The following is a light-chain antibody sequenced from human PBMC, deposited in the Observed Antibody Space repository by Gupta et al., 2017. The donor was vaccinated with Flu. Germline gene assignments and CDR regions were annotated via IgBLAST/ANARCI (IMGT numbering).Light chain of an antibody. CDR2: WTS. Sequence: NCKSSQSVLYSSNNMNYLAWYRQKPGQPPRLLIYWTSTRESGVPDRFSGSGSGTDFTLTISSLQAEDVAVYYCQQYYTTPLTFGGGTRVEIK. J-gene: IGKJ4*01. V-gene: IGKV4-1*01. CDR1: QSVLYSSNNMNY. CDR3: QQYYTTPLT.